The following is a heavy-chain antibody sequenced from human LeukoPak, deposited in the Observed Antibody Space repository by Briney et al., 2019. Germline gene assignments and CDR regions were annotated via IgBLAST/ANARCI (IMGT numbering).Heavy chain of an antibody. CDR1: GFTFSSYS. D-gene: IGHD3-3*01. CDR2: ISSSSSYI. V-gene: IGHV3-21*01. CDR3: ARGAQPYDFWSGYYLGNDY. Sequence: GGSLRLSCAASGFTFSSYSMNWVRQAPGKGLEWVSSISSSSSYIYYADSVKGRFTISRDNAKNSLYLQMNSLRAEDTAVYYCARGAQPYDFWSGYYLGNDYWGQGTLVTVSS. J-gene: IGHJ4*02.